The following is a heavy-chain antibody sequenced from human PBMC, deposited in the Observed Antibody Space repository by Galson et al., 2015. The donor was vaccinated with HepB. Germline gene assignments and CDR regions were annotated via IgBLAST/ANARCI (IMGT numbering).Heavy chain of an antibody. CDR2: ISSSSSYI. CDR3: AREGWGHGDYNY. Sequence: SLRLSCAASGFTFSSYSMNWVRQAPGKGLEWVSSISSSSSYIYYADSVKGRFTISRDNAKNSLYLQMNSLRAEDTAVYYCAREGWGHGDYNYWGQGTLVTVSS. CDR1: GFTFSSYS. J-gene: IGHJ4*02. D-gene: IGHD4-17*01. V-gene: IGHV3-21*01.